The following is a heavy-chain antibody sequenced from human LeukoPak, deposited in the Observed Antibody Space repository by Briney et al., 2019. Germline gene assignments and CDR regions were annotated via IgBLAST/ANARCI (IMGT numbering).Heavy chain of an antibody. CDR2: INHSGST. D-gene: IGHD6-19*01. CDR3: ARGRYSSGWYAPYYFDY. J-gene: IGHJ4*02. V-gene: IGHV4-34*01. Sequence: PSETLSLTCAVYGGSFSGYYWSWIRQPPGKGLEWIGEINHSGSTNYNPSLKSRVTISVDTSKNQFSLKLSSVTAADTAVYYCARGRYSSGWYAPYYFDYWGQGTLVTVSS. CDR1: GGSFSGYY.